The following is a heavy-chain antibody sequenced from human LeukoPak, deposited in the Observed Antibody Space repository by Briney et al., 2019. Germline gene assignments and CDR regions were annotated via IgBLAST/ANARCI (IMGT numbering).Heavy chain of an antibody. J-gene: IGHJ4*02. CDR1: GGSFSGYY. Sequence: PSETLSLTSAVYGGSFSGYYWSWTRQPPGKGLEWIGEINHSGSTNYNPSLKSRVTISVDTSKNQFSLKLSSVTAADTAVYYCARGALSGAAAGFFDYWGQGTLVTVSS. D-gene: IGHD6-13*01. CDR3: ARGALSGAAAGFFDY. V-gene: IGHV4-34*01. CDR2: INHSGST.